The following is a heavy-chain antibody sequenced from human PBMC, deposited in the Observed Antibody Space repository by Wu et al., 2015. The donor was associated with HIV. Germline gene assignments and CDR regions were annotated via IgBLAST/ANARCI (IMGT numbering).Heavy chain of an antibody. V-gene: IGHV1-18*01. CDR2: ISYHNGNT. J-gene: IGHJ6*03. CDR3: ARGMGYYYYYYMDV. CDR1: ANTFIGYG. D-gene: IGHD1-26*01. Sequence: QDQLVQSGAEVKKPGASVKVSCKASANTFIGYGITWVRQAPGQGLEWMGWISYHNGNTKYAEKVQDRVTMTTDTSTSTAYMELRSLRSDDTAVYYCARGMGYYYYYYMDVWGKGTTVTVSS.